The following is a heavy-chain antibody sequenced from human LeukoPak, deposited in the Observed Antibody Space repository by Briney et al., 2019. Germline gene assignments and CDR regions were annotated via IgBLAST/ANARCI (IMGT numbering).Heavy chain of an antibody. CDR3: ARARLRGPTQD. J-gene: IGHJ1*01. CDR1: GDSRYIGNYY. D-gene: IGHD1-1*01. Sequence: SQTLSLTCSVSGDSRYIGNYYYNWIRQSPGKGLEWLGHISYGGSTDYNPSLKHRLIMSVATSVIQFSLSLTSVTAADSGLYFCARARLRGPTQDWSPGTLVAVSS. CDR2: ISYGGST. V-gene: IGHV4-30-4*01.